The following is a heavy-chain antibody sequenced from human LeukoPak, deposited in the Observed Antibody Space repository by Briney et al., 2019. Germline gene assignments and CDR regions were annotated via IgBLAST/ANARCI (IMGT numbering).Heavy chain of an antibody. CDR3: ARYSYGYYYYYGMDV. Sequence: GRSLRLSCAASGFTFSSYGMHWVRQAPGKGLEWVAVIWYDGSNKYYADSVKGRFTISRDNSKNTLYLQMNSLRAEDTAVHYCARYSYGYYYYYGMDVWGQGTTVTVSS. V-gene: IGHV3-33*01. CDR2: IWYDGSNK. CDR1: GFTFSSYG. J-gene: IGHJ6*02. D-gene: IGHD5-18*01.